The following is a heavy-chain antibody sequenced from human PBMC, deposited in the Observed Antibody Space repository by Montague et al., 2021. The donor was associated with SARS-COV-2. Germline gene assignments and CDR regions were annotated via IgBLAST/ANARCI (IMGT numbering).Heavy chain of an antibody. J-gene: IGHJ4*02. CDR2: ISSSSSYI. Sequence: LRLSCAASGFTFSSYSMNWVRQAPGKGLEWVSSISSSSSYIYYADSVKGRFTISRDNAKNSLYLQMNSLRAEDTAVYYCARDRLKDILTGYYDYWGQGTLVTVSS. D-gene: IGHD3-9*01. CDR3: ARDRLKDILTGYYDY. CDR1: GFTFSSYS. V-gene: IGHV3-21*01.